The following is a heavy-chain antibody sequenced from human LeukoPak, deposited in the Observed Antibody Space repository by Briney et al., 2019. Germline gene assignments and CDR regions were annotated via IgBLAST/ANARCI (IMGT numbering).Heavy chain of an antibody. D-gene: IGHD4-11*01. CDR3: ASVEGVTDYPDR. CDR1: GFTFISYA. CDR2: ISYDGSNK. Sequence: GRSLRLSCAASGFTFISYAMHWVRQAPGKGMELVAVISYDGSNKYYADSVKGRFTIYRDNSTNTLSLQMKTLRHEDTAVYYCASVEGVTDYPDRWGQGALVTVSS. J-gene: IGHJ4*02. V-gene: IGHV3-30*03.